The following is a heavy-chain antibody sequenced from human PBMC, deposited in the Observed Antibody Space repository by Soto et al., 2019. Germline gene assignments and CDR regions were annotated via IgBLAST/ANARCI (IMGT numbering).Heavy chain of an antibody. CDR2: ISSSGSTI. J-gene: IGHJ4*02. D-gene: IGHD5-12*01. V-gene: IGHV3-11*01. CDR3: ASPYSGYDIEHFDY. Sequence: PGGSLRLSCAASGFTFSDYYMSWIRQAPGKGLEWVSYISSSGSTIYYADSVKGRFTISRDNAKNSLYLQMNSLRAEDTAVYYCASPYSGYDIEHFDYWGQGTLVTVSS. CDR1: GFTFSDYY.